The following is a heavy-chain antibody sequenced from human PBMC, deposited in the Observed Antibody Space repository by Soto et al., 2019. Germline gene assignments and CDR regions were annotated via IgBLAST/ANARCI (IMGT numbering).Heavy chain of an antibody. CDR2: ISGSADST. D-gene: IGHD2-8*01. CDR3: ANTRWAMICCISDYGMDV. J-gene: IGHJ6*02. Sequence: EVQLLESGGGFIHPGGSLRLSCAASGFSFSSFAMHWVRQAPGKGLEWVSIISGSADSTFYADSVKGRFTISRDNSKNTLYLQISRLGAAYSSGYNCANTRWAMICCISDYGMDVWGQGTTVTVSS. CDR1: GFSFSSFA. V-gene: IGHV3-23*01.